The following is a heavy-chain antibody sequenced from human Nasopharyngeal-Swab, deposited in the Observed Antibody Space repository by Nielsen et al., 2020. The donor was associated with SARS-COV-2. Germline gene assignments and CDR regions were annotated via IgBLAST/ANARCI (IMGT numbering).Heavy chain of an antibody. CDR3: ASGVPRIAAAGTLVRFDYYYYMHV. D-gene: IGHD6-13*01. CDR2: SYYSGST. CDR1: GGSISSYY. V-gene: IGHV4-59*12. Sequence: SETLSLTCTVSGGSISSYYWSWIRQPPGKGLEWIGYSYYSGSTNYNPSLKSRVNISVETSMNQFTLKLSSVTPADTAVYYCASGVPRIAAAGTLVRFDYYYYMHVWGKWTTVTVSS. J-gene: IGHJ6*03.